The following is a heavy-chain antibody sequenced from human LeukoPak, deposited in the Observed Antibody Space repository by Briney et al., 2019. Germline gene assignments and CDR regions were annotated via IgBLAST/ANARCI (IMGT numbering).Heavy chain of an antibody. CDR1: GGSISSSSYY. CDR2: IYYSGST. D-gene: IGHD3-10*01. V-gene: IGHV4-39*01. J-gene: IGHJ4*02. Sequence: SETLSLTCTVSGGSISSSSYYWGWIRQPPGKGLEWIGSIYYSGSTYYNPSLKSRVTISVDTSKNQFSLKLSSVTAADTAVYYCARKGKGSITMVRGCFDYWGQGTLVTVAS. CDR3: ARKGKGSITMVRGCFDY.